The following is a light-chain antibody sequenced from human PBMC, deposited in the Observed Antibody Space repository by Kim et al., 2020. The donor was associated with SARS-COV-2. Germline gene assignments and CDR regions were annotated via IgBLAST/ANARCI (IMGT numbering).Light chain of an antibody. Sequence: VGDRVTITCRARQSISSWLAWYQQKPGKAPKLLIYKASSLESGVPSRFSGSGSGTEFTLTISSLQPDDFATYYCQQYNSYSPRYSFGQGTKLEI. CDR2: KAS. J-gene: IGKJ2*03. CDR3: QQYNSYSPRYS. CDR1: QSISSW. V-gene: IGKV1-5*03.